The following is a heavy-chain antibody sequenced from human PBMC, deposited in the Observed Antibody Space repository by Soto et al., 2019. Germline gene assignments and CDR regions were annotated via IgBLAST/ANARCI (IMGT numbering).Heavy chain of an antibody. D-gene: IGHD1-20*01. Sequence: GGSLRLSCVVSDFTFNNAWMNWVRQAPGKGLEWVGRIRSNSDGGTADYSAPVKGRFTISRDDSKNTLYLQMNSLTTEDTAVYYCATDRPPTYKFWGLGTLVTVSS. CDR3: ATDRPPTYKF. CDR1: DFTFNNAW. J-gene: IGHJ4*02. V-gene: IGHV3-15*07. CDR2: IRSNSDGGTA.